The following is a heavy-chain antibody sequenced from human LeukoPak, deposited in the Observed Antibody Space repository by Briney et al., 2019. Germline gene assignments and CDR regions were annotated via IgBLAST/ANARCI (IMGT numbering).Heavy chain of an antibody. V-gene: IGHV4-39*01. J-gene: IGHJ5*02. D-gene: IGHD1-1*01. CDR2: FYLGGRT. CDR3: ARPTGLESPGPYRGFDP. Sequence: PSETLSLTCAVSGDSISSGSYYWGWIRQPPGKGLEWIGSFYLGGRTYYNPSLQSRVTISVDTSKNQFTLNLNSVTAADTAVYYCARPTGLESPGPYRGFDPWGQGMLVTISS. CDR1: GDSISSGSYY.